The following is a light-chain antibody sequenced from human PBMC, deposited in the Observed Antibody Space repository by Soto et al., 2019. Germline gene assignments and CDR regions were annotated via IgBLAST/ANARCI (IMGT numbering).Light chain of an antibody. V-gene: IGKV1-39*01. J-gene: IGKJ1*01. CDR3: QQSYTAPWT. CDR1: QNIFNY. CDR2: AAS. Sequence: DIQMTQSPSSLSASVGDRVTITCRASQNIFNYLNWYQLKPGKAPKLLIYAASRLQGGVPSRFSGSGFGTDLTLTIVSLQPEDSATYFCQQSYTAPWTFGQGTTVEVK.